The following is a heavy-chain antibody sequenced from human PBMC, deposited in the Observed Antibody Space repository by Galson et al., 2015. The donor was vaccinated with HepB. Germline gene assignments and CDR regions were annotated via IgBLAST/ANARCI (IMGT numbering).Heavy chain of an antibody. CDR1: TFIFSTYS. D-gene: IGHD6-19*01. CDR2: ISNGGDNT. Sequence: SLRLSCAASTFIFSTYSMNWVRQAPGKGLEWVSSISNGGDNTYYADSVKGRFTISRDNSKHTLFLQMDSLRAEDTALYYCARRSSFSALNGWYSYWGQGALVTVSS. J-gene: IGHJ4*02. CDR3: ARRSSFSALNGWYSY. V-gene: IGHV3-23*01.